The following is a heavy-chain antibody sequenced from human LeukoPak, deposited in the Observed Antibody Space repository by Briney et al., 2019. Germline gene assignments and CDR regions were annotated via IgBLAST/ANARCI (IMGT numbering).Heavy chain of an antibody. CDR2: IYYSGST. CDR3: ARARYSSSWACDY. Sequence: PSETLSLTCTVSGGSIRSSYYYWNWIRQPPGKGLEWIGYIYYSGSTNYNPSLKSRVTISVDTPKNQFSLKLSSVTAADTAVYYCARARYSSSWACDYWGQGTLVTVSS. D-gene: IGHD6-13*01. V-gene: IGHV4-61*01. CDR1: GGSIRSSYYY. J-gene: IGHJ4*02.